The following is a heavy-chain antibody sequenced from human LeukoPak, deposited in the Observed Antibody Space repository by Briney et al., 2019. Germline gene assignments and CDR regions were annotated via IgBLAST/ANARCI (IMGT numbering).Heavy chain of an antibody. CDR3: ARGGGEGQYDYVWGSFRYYYFED. V-gene: IGHV4-59*01. CDR1: GGSMSSNY. J-gene: IGHJ4*02. Sequence: PSETLSLTCTVSGGSMSSNYWSWIRQPPGKGLEWIGYIYYSGNTNYNPSLNSRVTISVDTSKNQFSLKLSSVTAADTAVYYCARGGGEGQYDYVWGSFRYYYFEDWGQGTLVTVSS. CDR2: IYYSGNT. D-gene: IGHD3-16*02.